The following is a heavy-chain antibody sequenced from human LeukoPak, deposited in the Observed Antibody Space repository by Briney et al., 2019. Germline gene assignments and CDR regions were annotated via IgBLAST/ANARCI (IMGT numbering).Heavy chain of an antibody. CDR2: ISYDGNKK. CDR1: EFTFSNYA. V-gene: IGHV3-30*04. D-gene: IGHD1-7*01. Sequence: GGSLRLSCAASEFTFSNYAMNWVRQAPGKGLEWVAVISYDGNKKYYADSVKGRFTISRDNSKNTLYLQMNSLRAEDTAVYYCARWKSLKGTFDYWGQGTLVTVSS. J-gene: IGHJ4*02. CDR3: ARWKSLKGTFDY.